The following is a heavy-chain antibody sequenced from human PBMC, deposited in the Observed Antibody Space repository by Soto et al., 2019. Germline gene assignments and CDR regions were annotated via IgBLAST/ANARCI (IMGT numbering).Heavy chain of an antibody. V-gene: IGHV5-51*01. D-gene: IGHD2-15*01. J-gene: IGHJ6*02. CDR1: GYTFSTSW. CDR3: ARQRGKILSRQGPSGMDG. CDR2: IYPDDSDT. Sequence: EESLKISCEGSGYTFSTSWLAWVRQMPGKGLEWMGIIYPDDSDTRYSPSFQGQVTFSADKSIRTAYLQWRSLKASDTAMYYCARQRGKILSRQGPSGMDGRGQGSPVLVSS.